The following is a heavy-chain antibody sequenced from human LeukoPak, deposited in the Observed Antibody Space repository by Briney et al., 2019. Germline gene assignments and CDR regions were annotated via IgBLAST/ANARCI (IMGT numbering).Heavy chain of an antibody. J-gene: IGHJ4*02. CDR1: GFTFSDST. D-gene: IGHD3-9*01. CDR3: ASRYDVVTGHLL. CDR2: ISFDGDDK. V-gene: IGHV3-30*04. Sequence: GGSLRLSCAASGFTFSDSTLHWVRQAPGKGLEWVSVISFDGDDKFYADSVKGRFSISRDNSKNRLFLQMNSLRPADTAVYYCASRYDVVTGHLLWGQGTLVIVSS.